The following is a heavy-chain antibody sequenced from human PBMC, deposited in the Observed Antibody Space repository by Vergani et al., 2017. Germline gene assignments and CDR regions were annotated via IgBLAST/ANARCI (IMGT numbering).Heavy chain of an antibody. D-gene: IGHD4-23*01. CDR2: IYYSGST. CDR3: ASPTVVNYWYFDL. CDR1: GGSISSSSYY. V-gene: IGHV4-39*01. Sequence: QLQLQESGPGLVKPSETLSLTCTVSGGSISSSSYYWGWIRQPPGKGLEWIGSIYYSGSTYYNPSLKSRVTISVDTSKNQFSLKLSSVTAADTAVYYCASPTVVNYWYFDLWGRGTLVTVSS. J-gene: IGHJ2*01.